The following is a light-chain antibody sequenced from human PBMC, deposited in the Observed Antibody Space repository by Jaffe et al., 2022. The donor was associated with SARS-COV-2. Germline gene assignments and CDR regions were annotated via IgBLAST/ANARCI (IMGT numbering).Light chain of an antibody. J-gene: IGKJ1*01. CDR2: AAS. CDR1: HDISSS. CDR3: QQYYSYPPWT. V-gene: IGKV1-8*01. Sequence: AIRMTQSPSSFSASTGDRVTITCRASHDISSSLAWYQQKPGKAPKLLIFAASTLQSGVPSRFSGSGSGTDFTLTISCLQSEDFATYYCQQYYSYPPWTFGQGTKVEIK.